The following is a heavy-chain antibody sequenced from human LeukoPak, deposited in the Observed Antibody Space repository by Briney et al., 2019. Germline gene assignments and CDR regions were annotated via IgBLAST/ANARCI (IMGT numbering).Heavy chain of an antibody. CDR1: GFTFSKYA. CDR2: ISVSGGST. J-gene: IGHJ4*02. CDR3: AKSNYFDSGGYYFFDY. Sequence: GGSLRLSCAASGFTFSKYAMTWVRQAPGKGLEWVSGISVSGGSTNYADSMKGRFTISRDNSKNTLYLQMNSLRAEDTDVYYCAKSNYFDSGGYYFFDYWGQGTLVTVSS. D-gene: IGHD3-22*01. V-gene: IGHV3-23*01.